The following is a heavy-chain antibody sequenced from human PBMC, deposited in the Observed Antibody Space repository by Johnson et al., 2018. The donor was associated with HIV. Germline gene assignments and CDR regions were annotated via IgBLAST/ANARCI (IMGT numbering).Heavy chain of an antibody. CDR3: ARGGEYSSSLYAFDI. V-gene: IGHV3-30*03. J-gene: IGHJ3*02. CDR1: GFTFSSYG. Sequence: QEKLVESGGGVVQPGRSLRLSCAASGFTFSSYGMHWVRQAPGKGPAWVAVISYDGSNKYCADSVKGRFTISRDNSKNTLYLQMNSLRAEDTAVYYCARGGEYSSSLYAFDIWGQGTMVTVSS. D-gene: IGHD6-13*01. CDR2: ISYDGSNK.